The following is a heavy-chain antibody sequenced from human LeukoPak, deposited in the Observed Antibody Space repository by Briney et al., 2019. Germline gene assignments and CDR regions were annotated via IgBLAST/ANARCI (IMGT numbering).Heavy chain of an antibody. Sequence: PSETLSLTCTVSGGSISSYYWSWIRQPPGKGLEWIGYIYYSGSTNYNPSLKSRVTISVDTSKNQFSLKLSSVTAADTAVYYCARHERDGYNFDYWGQGTLVTVSS. J-gene: IGHJ4*02. CDR1: GGSISSYY. D-gene: IGHD5-24*01. CDR2: IYYSGST. V-gene: IGHV4-59*08. CDR3: ARHERDGYNFDY.